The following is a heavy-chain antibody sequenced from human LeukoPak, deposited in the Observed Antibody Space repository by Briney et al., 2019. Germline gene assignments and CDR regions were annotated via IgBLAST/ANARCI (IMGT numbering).Heavy chain of an antibody. CDR3: ATGPQTGRHNWFDP. J-gene: IGHJ5*02. V-gene: IGHV1-69-2*01. CDR2: VDPEDGET. CDR1: GYTFTDYY. D-gene: IGHD1-1*01. Sequence: ASVKVSCKVSGYTFTDYYMHWVQQAPGKGLEWMGLVDPEDGETVYAEKFQGRVTITADTSTDTAYMELSSLRSEDTAVYYCATGPQTGRHNWFDPRGQGTLVTVSS.